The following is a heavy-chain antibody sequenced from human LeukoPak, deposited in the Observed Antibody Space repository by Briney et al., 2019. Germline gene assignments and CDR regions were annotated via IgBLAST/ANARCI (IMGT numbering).Heavy chain of an antibody. CDR3: AKALPSTKGRGGGADY. Sequence: GGSLRLSCAASGFTFSNYAMSWVRQAPGKGLEWVSAISGSGGSTYYADSVKGRFTISRDNSKNTLYLQMNSLRAEDTAVYYCAKALPSTKGRGGGADYWGQGTLVTVSS. CDR2: ISGSGGST. V-gene: IGHV3-23*01. D-gene: IGHD2-21*01. J-gene: IGHJ4*02. CDR1: GFTFSNYA.